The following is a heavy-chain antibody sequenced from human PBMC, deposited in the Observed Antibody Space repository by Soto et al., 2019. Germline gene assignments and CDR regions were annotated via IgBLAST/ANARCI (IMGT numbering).Heavy chain of an antibody. J-gene: IGHJ3*02. CDR1: GFTVSSNY. CDR3: ARYRLFDYGATNDAFDI. Sequence: GGSLRLSCAASGFTVSSNYMSWVRQAPGKGLEWVSVIYSGGSTYYADSVKGRFTVSRDNSKNSLYLQMNSLRAEDTAVYYCARYRLFDYGATNDAFDIWGQGTMVTVSS. D-gene: IGHD4-17*01. CDR2: IYSGGST. V-gene: IGHV3-66*01.